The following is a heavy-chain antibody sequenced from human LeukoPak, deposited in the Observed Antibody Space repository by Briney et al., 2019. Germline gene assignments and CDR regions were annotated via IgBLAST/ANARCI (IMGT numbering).Heavy chain of an antibody. Sequence: ASVTVSCPASGYTFTSYYMHWVRQAPGQGLEWMGIINPSGGSTSYAQKFQGRVTMTRDTSTSTVYMELSSLRSEDTAVYYCARRGIRAAAGFDYWGQGTLVTVSS. CDR2: INPSGGST. V-gene: IGHV1-46*01. J-gene: IGHJ4*02. CDR3: ARRGIRAAAGFDY. CDR1: GYTFTSYY. D-gene: IGHD6-13*01.